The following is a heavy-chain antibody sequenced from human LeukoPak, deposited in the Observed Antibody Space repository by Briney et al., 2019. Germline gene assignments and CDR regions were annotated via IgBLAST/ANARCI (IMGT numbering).Heavy chain of an antibody. D-gene: IGHD6-19*01. Sequence: GGSLRLSCAASGFRFKDSWMYWVRQAPGKGLVWVSHINGDGSDTNYVDSVKGRFTISRDNAKNSLYLQMNSLRAEDTAVYYCARLAVAGNGHIWGKGTTVTISS. CDR1: GFRFKDSW. CDR3: ARLAVAGNGHI. V-gene: IGHV3-74*01. J-gene: IGHJ6*04. CDR2: INGDGSDT.